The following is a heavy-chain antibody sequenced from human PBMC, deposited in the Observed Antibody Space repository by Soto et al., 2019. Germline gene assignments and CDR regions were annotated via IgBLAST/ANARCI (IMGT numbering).Heavy chain of an antibody. D-gene: IGHD3-10*01. V-gene: IGHV3-23*01. Sequence: EVQLLESGGGLVQPGGSLRLSCAASGFTFSSYAMSWVRQAPGKGLEWVSAISGSGGSTYYADSVKGLFTISRDNSKNTLYLQMNSLRAEDTAVYYCAKDGIGTYYYGSGAFDIWGQGTMVTVSS. CDR1: GFTFSSYA. CDR2: ISGSGGST. J-gene: IGHJ3*02. CDR3: AKDGIGTYYYGSGAFDI.